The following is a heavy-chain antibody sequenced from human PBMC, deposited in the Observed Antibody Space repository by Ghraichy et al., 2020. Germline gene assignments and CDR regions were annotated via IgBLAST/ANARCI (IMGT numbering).Heavy chain of an antibody. Sequence: GSLRLSCAASGFTFGDYWMSWVRQAPGKGLEWVGNIKPDGSEKFYVDSMKGRFTISRDNAKNSLYLQLNSLRAEDTAVYYCARGDYHDNSGFYHDVFDIWGQGTLVTVSS. CDR2: IKPDGSEK. CDR1: GFTFGDYW. J-gene: IGHJ3*02. V-gene: IGHV3-7*03. CDR3: ARGDYHDNSGFYHDVFDI. D-gene: IGHD3-22*01.